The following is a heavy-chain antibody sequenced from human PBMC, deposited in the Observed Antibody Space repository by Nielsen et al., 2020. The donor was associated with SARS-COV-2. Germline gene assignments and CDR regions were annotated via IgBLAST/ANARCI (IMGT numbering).Heavy chain of an antibody. Sequence: ASVKVSCKASGYTFTSYYMHWVRQAPGQGLEWMGIINPSGGSTSYAQKLQGRVTMTTDTSTSTAYMELRSLRSDDTAVYYCASAPGATDAFDIWGQGTMVTVSS. J-gene: IGHJ3*02. CDR2: INPSGGST. D-gene: IGHD7-27*01. CDR1: GYTFTSYY. CDR3: ASAPGATDAFDI. V-gene: IGHV1-46*01.